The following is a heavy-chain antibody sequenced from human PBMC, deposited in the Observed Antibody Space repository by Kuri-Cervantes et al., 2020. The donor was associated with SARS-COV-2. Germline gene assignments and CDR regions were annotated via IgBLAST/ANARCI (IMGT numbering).Heavy chain of an antibody. J-gene: IGHJ6*03. V-gene: IGHV1-69*05. D-gene: IGHD6-19*01. Sequence: SVKVSCKASGGTFSSYAISWVRQAPGQGLEWMGGIIPIFGPANYAQKFQGRVTITTDESTSTAYMELSSLRSEDTAVYYCASGYSSGSHYYYYYMDVWGKGTTVTVSS. CDR1: GGTFSSYA. CDR3: ASGYSSGSHYYYYYMDV. CDR2: IIPIFGPA.